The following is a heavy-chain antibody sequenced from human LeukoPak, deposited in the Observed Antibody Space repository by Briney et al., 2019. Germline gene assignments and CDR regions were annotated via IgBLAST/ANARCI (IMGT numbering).Heavy chain of an antibody. Sequence: GGSLRLSCTVSGLTFGDYAMSWVRQAPGKGLEWVSHIISSAASTDYAASVKGRFTISRDNSKNTLYLQMTSLRAEDTAVYYCAKSAPSKYWGQGTLVTVSS. V-gene: IGHV3-23*01. D-gene: IGHD4-11*01. CDR3: AKSAPSKY. CDR1: GLTFGDYA. J-gene: IGHJ4*02. CDR2: IISSAAST.